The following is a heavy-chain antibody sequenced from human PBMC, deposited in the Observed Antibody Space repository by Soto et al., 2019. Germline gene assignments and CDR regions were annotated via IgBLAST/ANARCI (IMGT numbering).Heavy chain of an antibody. Sequence: EVQLLESGGGLAQPGGSLRLSCEASGFTFSNSDMCWVRQAPGKGLEWIGSITTGGENSFYADSVKGRFTISRDNSKNPLYLKINSRRVDDTAFYFCAKGGGGDHGDWGQGSPVAVSS. CDR2: ITTGGENS. D-gene: IGHD3-16*01. J-gene: IGHJ4*02. CDR1: GFTFSNSD. V-gene: IGHV3-23*01. CDR3: AKGGGGDHGD.